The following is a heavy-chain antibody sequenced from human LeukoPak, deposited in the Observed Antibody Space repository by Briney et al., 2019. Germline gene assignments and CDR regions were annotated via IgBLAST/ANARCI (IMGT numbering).Heavy chain of an antibody. Sequence: SETLSLTCTVSGGSISSYYWSWIRQPPGKGLEWIGYIYYSGSTNYNPSLRSRVTMSVDTSKNQFSLRLSSVTAADTAVYYCARGFDPDAFDIWGQGTLVTVSS. D-gene: IGHD3-9*01. CDR1: GGSISSYY. J-gene: IGHJ3*02. CDR3: ARGFDPDAFDI. V-gene: IGHV4-59*01. CDR2: IYYSGST.